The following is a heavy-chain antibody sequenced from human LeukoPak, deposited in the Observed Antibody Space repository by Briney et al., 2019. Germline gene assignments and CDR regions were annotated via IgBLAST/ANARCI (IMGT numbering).Heavy chain of an antibody. CDR1: GYTFTSYD. D-gene: IGHD3-22*01. V-gene: IGHV1-8*03. CDR2: MNPNSGNT. CDR3: ARASRRAYYDSSGYWAAFDI. Sequence: GASVKVSFKASGYTFTSYDINWLRQATGQGLEWMGWMNPNSGNTGYAQKFQGRVTITRHTSISTAYMELSSLRSDDTAVYYCARASRRAYYDSSGYWAAFDIWGQGTMVTVSS. J-gene: IGHJ3*02.